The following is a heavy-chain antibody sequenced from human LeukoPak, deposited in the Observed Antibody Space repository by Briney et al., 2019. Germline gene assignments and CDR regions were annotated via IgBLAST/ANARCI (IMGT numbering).Heavy chain of an antibody. V-gene: IGHV4-34*01. CDR3: ARDSSSSWYPRGIY. D-gene: IGHD6-13*01. J-gene: IGHJ4*02. Sequence: SETLSLTCAVYGGSFSGYYWSWIRQPPGKGLEWIGSIYHSGNTYYNPSLKSRVTISVDTSKNQFSLKLSSVTAADTAVYYCARDSSSSWYPRGIYWGQGTLVTVSS. CDR1: GGSFSGYY. CDR2: IYHSGNT.